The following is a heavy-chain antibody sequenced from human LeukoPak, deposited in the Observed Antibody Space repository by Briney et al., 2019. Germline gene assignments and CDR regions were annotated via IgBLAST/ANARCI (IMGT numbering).Heavy chain of an antibody. CDR1: GFTFSSYS. D-gene: IGHD2-21*02. Sequence: NPGGSLRLSCAASGFTFSSYSMNWVRQAPGKGLEWVSYISSSSSTIYYADSVKGRFTISRDNAKNSLYLQMNSLRAEDTAVYYCARDSGDCYSSPCAFDIWGQGTMATVSS. CDR2: ISSSSSTI. CDR3: ARDSGDCYSSPCAFDI. J-gene: IGHJ3*02. V-gene: IGHV3-48*04.